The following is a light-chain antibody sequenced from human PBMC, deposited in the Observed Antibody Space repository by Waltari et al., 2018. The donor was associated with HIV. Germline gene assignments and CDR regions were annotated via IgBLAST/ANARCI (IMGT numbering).Light chain of an antibody. V-gene: IGKV3-15*01. J-gene: IGKJ2*01. Sequence: EILMTQSPATLSVSPGGGATPSCRASESVHSNLAWFQHKPGQAPRLLIYAASTRATGVPDRFSASGSGTDFTLTIRSLQSEDFAIYFCQQYHKRHETFGQGTKLEIK. CDR1: ESVHSN. CDR3: QQYHKRHET. CDR2: AAS.